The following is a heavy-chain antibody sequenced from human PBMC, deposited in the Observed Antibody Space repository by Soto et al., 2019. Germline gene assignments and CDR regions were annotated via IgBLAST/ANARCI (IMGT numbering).Heavy chain of an antibody. CDR2: ISYDGITK. J-gene: IGHJ6*04. V-gene: IGHV3-30*18. D-gene: IGHD2-2*03. CDR1: GFTFSSYG. Sequence: QVQLVESGGGVVQPGRSLRLSCAASGFTFSSYGMNWVRQAPGKGLEWVALISYDGITKYYADSVKGRFTISRDNSKNTQYLQMNSLRPEDTAVYYCAKGLDIVLVPGAIGPYYYYGVDGWGKGTTVTVSS. CDR3: AKGLDIVLVPGAIGPYYYYGVDG.